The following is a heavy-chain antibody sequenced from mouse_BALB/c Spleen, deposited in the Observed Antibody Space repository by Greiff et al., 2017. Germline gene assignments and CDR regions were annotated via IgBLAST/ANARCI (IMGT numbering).Heavy chain of an antibody. CDR1: GFTFSSYT. J-gene: IGHJ2*01. CDR2: ISSGGGNT. CDR3: ARYNRITTATSLDY. Sequence: EVQVVESGGGLVKPGGSLKLSCAASGFTFSSYTMSWVRQTPEKRLEWVATISSGGGNTYYPDSVKGRFTISRDNAKNNLYLQMSSLRSEDTALYYCARYNRITTATSLDYWGQGTTLTVSS. V-gene: IGHV5-9*03. D-gene: IGHD1-2*01.